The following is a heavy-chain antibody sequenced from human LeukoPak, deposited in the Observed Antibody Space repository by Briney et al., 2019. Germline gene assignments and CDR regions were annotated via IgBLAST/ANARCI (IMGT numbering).Heavy chain of an antibody. CDR3: ARQSEWELLTTQH. CDR1: GGSISSYY. V-gene: IGHV4-59*12. CDR2: IYYSGST. Sequence: SETLSLTCTVSGGSISSYYWSWIRQPPGKGLEWIGYIYYSGSTNYNPSLKSRVTISVDTSKNQFSLKLSSVTAADTAVYYCARQSEWELLTTQHWGQGTLVTVSS. D-gene: IGHD1-26*01. J-gene: IGHJ1*01.